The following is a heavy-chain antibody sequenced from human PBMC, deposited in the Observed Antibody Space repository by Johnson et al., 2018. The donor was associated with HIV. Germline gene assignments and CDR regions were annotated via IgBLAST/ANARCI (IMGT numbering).Heavy chain of an antibody. CDR1: GFTFKNYA. CDR3: ARDPAAAALLAFDI. J-gene: IGHJ3*02. V-gene: IGHV3-33*01. Sequence: VQLVESGGGVVQPGRFLRLSCEASGFTFKNYAMHWVRQAPGKGLEWVAVIWYDGSKKHYADSVKGRFTISRDNSKNILYLQMNTLRAEDTAVYYCARDPAAAALLAFDIWGQGTMVTVSS. CDR2: IWYDGSKK. D-gene: IGHD6-13*01.